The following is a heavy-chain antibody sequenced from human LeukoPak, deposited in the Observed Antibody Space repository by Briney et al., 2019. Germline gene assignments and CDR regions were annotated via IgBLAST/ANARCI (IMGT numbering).Heavy chain of an antibody. J-gene: IGHJ2*01. CDR3: ARGGFGLAAAGRSNYWYFDL. V-gene: IGHV1-69*13. CDR2: VIPIFGTA. CDR1: GGTFSSYA. Sequence: ASVKVSCKASGGTFSSYAISWVRQAPGQGLEWMGGVIPIFGTANYAQKFQGRVTITADESTSTAYMELSSLRPEDTAVYYCARGGFGLAAAGRSNYWYFDLWGRGTLVTVSS. D-gene: IGHD6-13*01.